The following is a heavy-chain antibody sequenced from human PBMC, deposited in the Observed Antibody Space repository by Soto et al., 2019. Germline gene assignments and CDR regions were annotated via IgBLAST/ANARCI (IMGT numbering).Heavy chain of an antibody. V-gene: IGHV4-38-2*01. CDR1: GYSISNGDY. CDR2: VYYSGST. Sequence: SETLSLTCAVCGYSISNGDYWGWIRQAPGKGLEWIGSVYYSGSTHYEPSLRGRIAISVDTLKNQFSLRLPSVTAADTAMYFCARNTSTYFDSWGQGIPVTVSS. J-gene: IGHJ4*02. CDR3: ARNTSTYFDS.